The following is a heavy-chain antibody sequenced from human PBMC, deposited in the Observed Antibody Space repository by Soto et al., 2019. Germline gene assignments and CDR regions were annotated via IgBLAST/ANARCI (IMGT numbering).Heavy chain of an antibody. CDR2: IRSKANSYAT. Sequence: EVQLVESGGGLVQPGGSLKLSCAASGFTFSGSAMHWVRQSSGKGLEWVGRIRSKANSYATAYAALVKGRFNISRDDSNNTAYLQMNSLKTDDTAVYYCSRVLSGSSEVGPWGQGTLVTVSS. CDR1: GFTFSGSA. V-gene: IGHV3-73*01. J-gene: IGHJ5*02. D-gene: IGHD2-2*01. CDR3: SRVLSGSSEVGP.